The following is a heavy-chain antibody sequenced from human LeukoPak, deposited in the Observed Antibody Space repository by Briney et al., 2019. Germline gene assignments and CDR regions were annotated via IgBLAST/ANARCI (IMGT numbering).Heavy chain of an antibody. V-gene: IGHV3-66*01. CDR2: IYSGGST. Sequence: GGSLRLSCAASGFTVSNKYMSWARQAPGGGLEGVAVIYSGGSTYYADSVKGRFTISRDNSKNTLYLQMNSLRAEDTAVYYCAKDFPPSITIFGVVYVGHSDYWGQGTLVTVSS. CDR1: GFTVSNKY. D-gene: IGHD3-3*01. J-gene: IGHJ4*02. CDR3: AKDFPPSITIFGVVYVGHSDY.